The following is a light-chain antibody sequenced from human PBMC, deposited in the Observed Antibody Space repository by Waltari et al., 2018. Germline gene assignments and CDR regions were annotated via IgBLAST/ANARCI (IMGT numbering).Light chain of an antibody. Sequence: EIVLTQSPGTLSLSPGERATPSCRASQSVTSNSLGWYQQKPGQAPRLLIYGASSRATGIGDRFSGSGSGTDFILTISRLESEDFAVYYCQQYGTSPYTFGQGTKLEIK. CDR3: QQYGTSPYT. J-gene: IGKJ2*01. CDR1: QSVTSNS. CDR2: GAS. V-gene: IGKV3-20*01.